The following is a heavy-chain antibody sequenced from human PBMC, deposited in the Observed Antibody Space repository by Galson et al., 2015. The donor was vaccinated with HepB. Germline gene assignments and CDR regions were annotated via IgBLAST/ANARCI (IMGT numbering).Heavy chain of an antibody. CDR1: GFTFSPYA. CDR3: ARDSGLYFDR. V-gene: IGHV3-30*03. CDR2: ISYDGSHQ. D-gene: IGHD3-10*01. J-gene: IGHJ2*01. Sequence: SLRLSCAASGFTFSPYAMHWVRQAPGKGLEWVGIISYDGSHQYYGDSVKGRFTISRDNSKNTLYLQMHSLRGTDTAVYYCARDSGLYFDRWGRGTLVTVSS.